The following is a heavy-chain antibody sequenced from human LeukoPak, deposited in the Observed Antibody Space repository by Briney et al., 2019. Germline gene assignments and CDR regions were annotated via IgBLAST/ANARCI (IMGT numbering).Heavy chain of an antibody. V-gene: IGHV3-21*03. J-gene: IGHJ4*02. CDR2: ISSSAYNII. Sequence: GGSLRLSCVASGFPFSSYSLSWVRQAPGRGLEWVSSISSSAYNIIYYADSVRGRFTISSNDDKTSLYLKMNNLGADDTSVCFCARGRGYTAWPAAYWGEGAQVTVSS. CDR1: GFPFSSYS. D-gene: IGHD3-3*01. CDR3: ARGRGYTAWPAAY.